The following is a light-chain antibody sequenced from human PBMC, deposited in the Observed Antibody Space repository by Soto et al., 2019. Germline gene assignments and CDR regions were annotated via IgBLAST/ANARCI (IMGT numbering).Light chain of an antibody. CDR3: SSYAGSNIHYV. Sequence: QSVLTQPPSASGPPGQSVTISCTGTSSDVGGYNYVSWYQQHPGKAPKLMIYEVSKRPSGVPDRFSGSKSGNTASLTVSGLQAEDEADYYCSSYAGSNIHYVFGTGTKVTVL. J-gene: IGLJ1*01. CDR2: EVS. CDR1: SSDVGGYNY. V-gene: IGLV2-8*01.